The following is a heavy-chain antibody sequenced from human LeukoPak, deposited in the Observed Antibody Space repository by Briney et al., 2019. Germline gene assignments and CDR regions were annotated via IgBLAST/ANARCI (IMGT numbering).Heavy chain of an antibody. CDR1: GFTFSSYW. J-gene: IGHJ4*02. CDR3: AKGYCSSTSCYFHY. V-gene: IGHV3-23*01. CDR2: ISGSGGST. D-gene: IGHD2-2*01. Sequence: PGGSLRLSCAASGFTFSSYWMSWVRQAPGKGLEWVSAISGSGGSTYYADSVKGRFTISRDNSKNALYLQMNSLRAEDTAVYYCAKGYCSSTSCYFHYWGQGTLVTVSS.